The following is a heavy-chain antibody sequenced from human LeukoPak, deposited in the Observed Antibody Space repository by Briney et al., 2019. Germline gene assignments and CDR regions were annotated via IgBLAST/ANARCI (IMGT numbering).Heavy chain of an antibody. J-gene: IGHJ3*02. Sequence: ASVKVSCKASGYTFTGYYMHWVRQAPGQGLEWMGWINPNSGGTNYAQKFQGRVTMTRDTSISTAYMELSRLRSDDTAVYYCARERHSLLIQQNAFDIWGQGTMVTVSS. D-gene: IGHD5-18*01. V-gene: IGHV1-2*02. CDR3: ARERHSLLIQQNAFDI. CDR2: INPNSGGT. CDR1: GYTFTGYY.